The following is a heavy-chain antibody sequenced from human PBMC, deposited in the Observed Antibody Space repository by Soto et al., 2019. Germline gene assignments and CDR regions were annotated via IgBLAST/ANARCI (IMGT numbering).Heavy chain of an antibody. CDR2: ISAYNGNT. J-gene: IGHJ6*02. CDR1: GYTFTSYG. V-gene: IGHV1-18*04. Sequence: ASVKVSCKASGYTFTSYGISWVRQPPGQRLEWMGWISAYNGNTNYAQKLQGRVTMTTDTSTSTAYMELRSLRSDDTAVYYCARARLAARPYFYYGMDVWGQGTTVTVSS. CDR3: ARARLAARPYFYYGMDV. D-gene: IGHD6-6*01.